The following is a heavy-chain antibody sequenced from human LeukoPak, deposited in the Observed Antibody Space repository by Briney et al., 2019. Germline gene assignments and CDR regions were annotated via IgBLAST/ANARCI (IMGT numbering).Heavy chain of an antibody. CDR1: GYTFTSYY. CDR3: ARDGSGVWFDY. V-gene: IGHV1-46*01. D-gene: IGHD3-10*01. J-gene: IGHJ4*02. CDR2: INPSGGST. Sequence: GASVKVSCKASGYTFTSYYMHWVRHAPGQGLEWMGIINPSGGSTSYAQKFQGRVTMTRDTSTSTVYMELRSLRSDDTAVYYCARDGSGVWFDYWGQGTLVTVSS.